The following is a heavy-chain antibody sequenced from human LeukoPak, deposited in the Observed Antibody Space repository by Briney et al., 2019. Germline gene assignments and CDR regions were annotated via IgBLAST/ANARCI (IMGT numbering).Heavy chain of an antibody. D-gene: IGHD3-22*01. CDR2: INPNSGGT. CDR3: ARAYDSSGYYNWFDP. V-gene: IGHV1-2*04. J-gene: IGHJ5*02. Sequence: ASVKVSCKASGYTFTGYYMHWVRRAPGQGLEWMGWINPNSGGTNYAQKFQGWVTMTRDTSISTAYMELSRLRSDDTAVYYCARAYDSSGYYNWFDPWGQGTLVTVSS. CDR1: GYTFTGYY.